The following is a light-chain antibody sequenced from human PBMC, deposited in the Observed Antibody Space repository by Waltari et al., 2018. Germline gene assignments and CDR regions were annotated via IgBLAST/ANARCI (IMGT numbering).Light chain of an antibody. Sequence: YDLTRSPSLSVSPGQTASITCSADQLGQKYVSWYQLRPGQSPLLVIYDDSRRPSGIPARFSGSNSGNTATLTITGTQSMDEADYYCQAWDGVAVVFGGGTQLTVL. CDR2: DDS. V-gene: IGLV3-1*01. CDR1: QLGQKY. J-gene: IGLJ3*02. CDR3: QAWDGVAVV.